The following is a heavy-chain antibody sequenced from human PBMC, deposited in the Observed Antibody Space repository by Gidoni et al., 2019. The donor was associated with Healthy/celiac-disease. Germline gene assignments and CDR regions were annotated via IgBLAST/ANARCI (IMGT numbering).Heavy chain of an antibody. CDR1: AGSISSASYY. D-gene: IGHD3-16*01. J-gene: IGHJ2*01. V-gene: IGHV4-61*02. CDR2: IYTSGST. Sequence: QVQLQQSGPGLVKPSQTLSLTCTVSAGSISSASYYWSWIRQPAGKGLEWIGRIYTSGSTNYNPSLKSRVTISGDTSKNQFSLKLSSVTAADTAVYYCARVPGGKQLRPSRSWYFDLWGRGTLVTVSS. CDR3: ARVPGGKQLRPSRSWYFDL.